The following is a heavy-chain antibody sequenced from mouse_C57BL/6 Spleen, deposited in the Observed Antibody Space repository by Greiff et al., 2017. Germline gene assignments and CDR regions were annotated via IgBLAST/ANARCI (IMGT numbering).Heavy chain of an antibody. V-gene: IGHV3-6*01. CDR2: ISYDGSN. J-gene: IGHJ3*01. D-gene: IGHD1-1*01. Sequence: EVKLMESGPGLVKPSQSLSLTCSVTGYSITSGYYWNWIRQFPGNKLEWMGYISYDGSNNSNPSLKNRISITRDTSKNQFFLKLNSVTTEDTATYYCARDGDYYGTFAYWGQGTLVTVSA. CDR3: ARDGDYYGTFAY. CDR1: GYSITSGYY.